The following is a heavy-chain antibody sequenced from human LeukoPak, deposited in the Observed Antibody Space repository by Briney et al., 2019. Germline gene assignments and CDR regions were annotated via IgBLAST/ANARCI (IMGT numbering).Heavy chain of an antibody. CDR2: INHNGNVN. CDR1: GFTFSSYW. Sequence: GGSLRLSCAASGFTFSSYWMNWARQAPGKGLEWVASINHNGNVNYYVDSVKGRFTISRDNAKNSLYLQMSNLRAEDTAVYFCARGGKWDVTPFDYWGQGTLVTVSS. J-gene: IGHJ4*02. V-gene: IGHV3-7*03. CDR3: ARGGKWDVTPFDY. D-gene: IGHD1-26*01.